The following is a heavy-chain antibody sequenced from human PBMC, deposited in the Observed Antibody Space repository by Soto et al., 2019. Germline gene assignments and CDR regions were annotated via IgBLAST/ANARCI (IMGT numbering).Heavy chain of an antibody. D-gene: IGHD6-6*01. V-gene: IGHV4-31*03. Sequence: QVQLQESGPGLVKPSQTLSLTCTVSGGSISSGGYYWSWIRQHPGKGLEWIGYIYYSGSTYYNPYLKSRVTRSVDTSKNQFSLKLSSVTAADTAVYYCARGGAARPYYFDYWGQGTLVPVSS. CDR1: GGSISSGGYY. CDR2: IYYSGST. J-gene: IGHJ4*02. CDR3: ARGGAARPYYFDY.